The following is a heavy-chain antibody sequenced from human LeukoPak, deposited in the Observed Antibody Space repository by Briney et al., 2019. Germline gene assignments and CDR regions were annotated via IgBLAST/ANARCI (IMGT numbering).Heavy chain of an antibody. CDR2: IKPKTDGETT. CDR3: ITPLPYSAQ. D-gene: IGHD2-21*01. CDR1: GFTFSNAW. Sequence: GGSLRLSCAASGFTFSNAWMNWVRQAPGKGLEWVGRIKPKTDGETTEYAAPVKGRFSISRDDSKNMLYLQMNSLKTEDTAVYYCITPLPYSAQGGQGTLVTVSS. V-gene: IGHV3-15*07. J-gene: IGHJ4*02.